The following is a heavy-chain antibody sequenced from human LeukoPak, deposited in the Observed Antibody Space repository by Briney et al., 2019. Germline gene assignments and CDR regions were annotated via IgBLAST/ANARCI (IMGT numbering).Heavy chain of an antibody. V-gene: IGHV4-39*01. D-gene: IGHD6-19*01. CDR1: GGSISSSNYY. Sequence: SETLSLTCTVSGGSISSSNYYWGWIRQPPGKGLEWIANIYYSGSTYYNPSLKSRVTISVDTSKNQFSLKLGSVTAADMAVYYCARRGSSGRSFDYWGQGTLVTVSS. J-gene: IGHJ4*02. CDR3: ARRGSSGRSFDY. CDR2: IYYSGST.